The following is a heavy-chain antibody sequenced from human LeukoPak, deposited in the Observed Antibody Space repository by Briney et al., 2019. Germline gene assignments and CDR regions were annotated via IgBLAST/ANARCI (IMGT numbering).Heavy chain of an antibody. CDR3: ETTIGAAATY. Sequence: GGSLRLSCAASGFTFSSYSMNWVRQAPGKGLEWVSTIEPDGSSTSYADSVKGRFTISRDNAKNTLNLQMNSLRAEDTAMYYCETTIGAAATYWGQGILVTVSS. CDR2: IEPDGSST. D-gene: IGHD6-13*01. V-gene: IGHV3-74*01. CDR1: GFTFSSYS. J-gene: IGHJ4*02.